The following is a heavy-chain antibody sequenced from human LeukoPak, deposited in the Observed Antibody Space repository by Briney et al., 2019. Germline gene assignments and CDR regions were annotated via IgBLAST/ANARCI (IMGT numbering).Heavy chain of an antibody. CDR3: ARDRYSSSWFGGQKRTSYYYYGMDV. Sequence: GGSLRLSCAASGFTFSSYSMNWVRQAPGKGLEWVSSISSSSSYIYYADSVKGRFTISRYNAKNSLYLQMNSLRAEDTAVYYCARDRYSSSWFGGQKRTSYYYYGMDVWAKGPRSPSL. CDR1: GFTFSSYS. D-gene: IGHD6-13*01. J-gene: IGHJ6*02. CDR2: ISSSSSYI. V-gene: IGHV3-21*01.